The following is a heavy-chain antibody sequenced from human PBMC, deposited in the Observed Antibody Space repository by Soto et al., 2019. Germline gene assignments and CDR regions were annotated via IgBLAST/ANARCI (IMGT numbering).Heavy chain of an antibody. CDR3: ARVSQNYYDSSGIFDY. D-gene: IGHD3-22*01. Sequence: ASETLSLTCTVSGGSISSYYWSWIRQPPGKGLEWIGYIYYSVSTNYNPSLKSRVTISVDTSKNQFSLKLSSVTAAATAVYYCARVSQNYYDSSGIFDYWGQGTLVTVSS. J-gene: IGHJ4*02. V-gene: IGHV4-59*01. CDR2: IYYSVST. CDR1: GGSISSYY.